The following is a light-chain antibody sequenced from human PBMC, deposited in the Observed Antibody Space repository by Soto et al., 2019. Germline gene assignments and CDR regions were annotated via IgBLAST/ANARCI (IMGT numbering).Light chain of an antibody. CDR1: QSVSSSY. V-gene: IGKV3-20*01. Sequence: EIVLTQSPGTLSLSPGERATLSCRASQSVSSSYLAWYQQKPGQAPRLLIYGASSRATGIPDRFSGSGSGTDFTLTISSPEPDDFAVYYCQQYGSSPPWTFGQGTKVEIQ. CDR2: GAS. J-gene: IGKJ1*01. CDR3: QQYGSSPPWT.